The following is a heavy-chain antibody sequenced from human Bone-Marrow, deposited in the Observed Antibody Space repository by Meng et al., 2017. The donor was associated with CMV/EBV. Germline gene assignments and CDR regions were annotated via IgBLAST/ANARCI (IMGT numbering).Heavy chain of an antibody. CDR2: INHSGST. Sequence: SETLSPTCAVYGGSFSGYYWSWIRQPPGKGLEWIGKINHSGSTNYNPFLKSRVTISVDTSKNQFSLKLSSVTAADTAVYYCARGLKYSSSSGAFDIWGQGTMVTVSS. CDR3: ARGLKYSSSSGAFDI. V-gene: IGHV4-34*01. D-gene: IGHD6-6*01. CDR1: GGSFSGYY. J-gene: IGHJ3*02.